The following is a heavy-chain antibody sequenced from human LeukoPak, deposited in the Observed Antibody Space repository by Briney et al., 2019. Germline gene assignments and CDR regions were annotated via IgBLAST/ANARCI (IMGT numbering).Heavy chain of an antibody. CDR1: GFTFSSYA. CDR2: ISSSSSYI. Sequence: GGSLRLSCAGSGFTFSSYAIDWVRQAPGKGLEWVSAISSSSSYIYYADSVKGRFTISRDNAKNSLYLQMNSLRAEDTAVYYCARSSRASITISFDLWGRGTLVTVSS. CDR3: ARSSRASITISFDL. D-gene: IGHD3-3*01. J-gene: IGHJ2*01. V-gene: IGHV3-21*01.